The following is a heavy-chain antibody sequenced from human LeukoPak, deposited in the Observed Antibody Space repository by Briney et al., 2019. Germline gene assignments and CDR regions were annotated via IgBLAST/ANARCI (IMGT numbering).Heavy chain of an antibody. J-gene: IGHJ3*02. CDR3: ARASWFGELSDAFDI. V-gene: IGHV1-2*02. D-gene: IGHD3-10*01. CDR1: GYTFTGYY. CDR2: INPNSGGT. Sequence: GASVKVSCKASGYTFTGYYMHWVRQAPGQGLEWMGWINPNSGGTNYAQKFQGRVTMTRDTSITTAYMELSMLKSDDTAVYYCARASWFGELSDAFDIWGQGTMVTVSS.